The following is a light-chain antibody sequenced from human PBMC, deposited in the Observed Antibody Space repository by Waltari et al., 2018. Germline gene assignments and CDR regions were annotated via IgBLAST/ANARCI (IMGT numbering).Light chain of an antibody. V-gene: IGKV3-20*01. CDR1: QSLTKRY. CDR3: QQYGSSILYT. CDR2: GAS. Sequence: EVVLTQSPGTLSLSPGAKATLSCRASQSLTKRYLAWYQQKPGQPPKLLIYGASSRAAGIPDRFSGSGSGTDFSLTINRLEPDDSAVYYCQQYGSSILYTFGQGTKLEIK. J-gene: IGKJ2*01.